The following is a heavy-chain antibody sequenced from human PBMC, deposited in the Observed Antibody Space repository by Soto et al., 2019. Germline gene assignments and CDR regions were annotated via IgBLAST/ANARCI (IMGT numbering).Heavy chain of an antibody. CDR1: GYPFSRYY. Sequence: AEVKVSCKTSGYPFSRYYIHWVRQDPGQGLEWMGVINPSGGSTRYAQKFQGRVTVTRDTSTSTVDMELSSLRSDDTAVYFCARVPIFGVVTMCLDYWGQGTLVTVSS. CDR3: ARVPIFGVVTMCLDY. CDR2: INPSGGST. J-gene: IGHJ4*02. V-gene: IGHV1-46*01. D-gene: IGHD3-3*01.